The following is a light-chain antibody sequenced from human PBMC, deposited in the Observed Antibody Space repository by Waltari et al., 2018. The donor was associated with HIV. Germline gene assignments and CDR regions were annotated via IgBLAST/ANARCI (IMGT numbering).Light chain of an antibody. CDR1: SGSIASNH. CDR2: ENN. CDR3: QSYDSSNVV. Sequence: NFMLPQSHSVSESPGKTVTISCTRSSGSIASNHVPSYQQRPGNSPTTVIFENNQRPSGVPSRFSGSIDSSSNSASLTISGLKTEDEADYYCQSYDSSNVVFGGGTKLTVL. J-gene: IGLJ2*01. V-gene: IGLV6-57*01.